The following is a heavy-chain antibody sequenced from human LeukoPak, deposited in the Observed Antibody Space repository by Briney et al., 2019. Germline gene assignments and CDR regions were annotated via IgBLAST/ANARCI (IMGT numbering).Heavy chain of an antibody. D-gene: IGHD3-22*01. Sequence: SVKVSCKASGGTFSSYAISWVRQAPGQGLEWMGGIIPIFGTANYAQKFQGRVTITTDESTSTAYMELSSLRSEDTAVYYCARDSYDSSGYFSQDAFDIWGQGTMVTASS. CDR2: IIPIFGTA. J-gene: IGHJ3*02. CDR3: ARDSYDSSGYFSQDAFDI. V-gene: IGHV1-69*05. CDR1: GGTFSSYA.